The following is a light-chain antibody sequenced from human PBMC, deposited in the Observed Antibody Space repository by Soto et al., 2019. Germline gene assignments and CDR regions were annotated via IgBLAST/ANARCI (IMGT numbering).Light chain of an antibody. J-gene: IGKJ1*01. CDR2: AAS. V-gene: IGKV1-39*01. CDR3: QQSYSTLTWT. CDR1: QSISSY. Sequence: DIQMTQSPSSLYASVRDRVTITCRASQSISSYLNWYQQKPGKAPKLLIYAASSLQSGVPSRFSGSGSGTDFPLTISSLQPEDFATYYCQQSYSTLTWTFGQGTKVEIK.